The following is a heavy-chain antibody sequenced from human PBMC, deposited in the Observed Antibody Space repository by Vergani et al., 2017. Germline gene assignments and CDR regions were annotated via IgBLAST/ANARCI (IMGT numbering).Heavy chain of an antibody. CDR3: ARENVVIARIFDF. Sequence: QVQLQESGPGLVKPSQTLSLTCTVSGDSLSSSDHYLSWIRQRPDKGLEWVGHIFRSGTTYYNPSLKSRLIMSVDTSKNQFSLKLTSVTAADTAMYYCARENVVIARIFDFWGQETLVTVSS. D-gene: IGHD2-21*01. CDR2: IFRSGTT. CDR1: GDSLSSSDHY. J-gene: IGHJ4*02. V-gene: IGHV4-31*03.